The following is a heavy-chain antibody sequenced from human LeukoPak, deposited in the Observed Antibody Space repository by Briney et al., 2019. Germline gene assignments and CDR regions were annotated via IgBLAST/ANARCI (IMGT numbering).Heavy chain of an antibody. D-gene: IGHD6-6*01. CDR2: IYYSGST. Sequence: SETLSLTCTDSGGSISSYYWSWIRQPPGKGLEWIGYIYYSGSTNYNPPLKSRVTISVDTSKNQFSLKLSSVTAADTAAYYCARQLGYSSSHIDSWGQGTLVTVSS. V-gene: IGHV4-59*01. CDR3: ARQLGYSSSHIDS. CDR1: GGSISSYY. J-gene: IGHJ4*02.